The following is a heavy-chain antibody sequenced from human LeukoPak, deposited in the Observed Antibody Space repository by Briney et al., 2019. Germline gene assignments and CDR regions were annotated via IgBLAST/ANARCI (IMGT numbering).Heavy chain of an antibody. CDR2: IYTSGST. V-gene: IGHV4-61*02. J-gene: IGHJ5*02. Sequence: SQTLSLTCTVSGGSISRGSYYWSWIRQPAGKGLEWIGRIYTSGSTNYNPSLKSRVTISVDTSKNQFSLKLSSVTAADTAVYYCAREIVVVPAAIWFDPWGQGTLVTVSS. D-gene: IGHD2-2*01. CDR1: GGSISRGSYY. CDR3: AREIVVVPAAIWFDP.